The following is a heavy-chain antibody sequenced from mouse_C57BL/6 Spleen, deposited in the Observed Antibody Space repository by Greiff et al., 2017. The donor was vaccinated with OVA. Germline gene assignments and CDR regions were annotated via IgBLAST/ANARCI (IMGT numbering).Heavy chain of an antibody. CDR2: ISDGGSYT. Sequence: EVMLVESGGGLVKPGGSLKLSCAASGFTFSSYAMSWVRQTPEKRLEWVATISDGGSYTYYPDNVKGRFTISRDNAKNNLYLQMSHLKSEDTAMYYCARGYDYDGSYFDYWGQGTTLTVSS. CDR3: ARGYDYDGSYFDY. J-gene: IGHJ2*01. D-gene: IGHD2-4*01. V-gene: IGHV5-4*03. CDR1: GFTFSSYA.